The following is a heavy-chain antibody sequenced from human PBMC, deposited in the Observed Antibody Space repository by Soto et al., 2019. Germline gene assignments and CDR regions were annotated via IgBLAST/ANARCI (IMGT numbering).Heavy chain of an antibody. D-gene: IGHD5-18*01. CDR2: IKQDGTEK. J-gene: IGHJ3*02. CDR1: GFTFSRYW. V-gene: IGHV3-7*01. CDR3: ARGDTPMITGMDSFDI. Sequence: GGSLRLSCAASGFTFSRYWMNWVRQAPGKGLEWVANIKQDGTEKNYVDSVKGRFTISRDNARNSLYLQMDSLRAEDTAVYFCARGDTPMITGMDSFDIWGQGPMVTVSS.